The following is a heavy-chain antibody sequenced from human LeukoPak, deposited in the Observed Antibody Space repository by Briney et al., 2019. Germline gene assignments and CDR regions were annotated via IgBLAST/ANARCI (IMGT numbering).Heavy chain of an antibody. D-gene: IGHD1-20*01. J-gene: IGHJ1*01. CDR3: ARDEGITGTDEFFQH. V-gene: IGHV1-18*01. CDR1: GYTFTSYD. CDR2: ISAYNGNT. Sequence: GASVKVSCKASGYTFTSYDINWVRQAPGQGLEWMGWISAYNGNTNYAQKLQGRVTMTTDTSTSTAYMDLRSLTSDDTAVYYCARDEGITGTDEFFQHWGQGTLVTVSS.